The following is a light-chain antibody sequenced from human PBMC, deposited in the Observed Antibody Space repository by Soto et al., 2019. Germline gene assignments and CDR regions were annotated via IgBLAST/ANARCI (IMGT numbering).Light chain of an antibody. CDR3: QSYDRSLSAYV. CDR1: SSNIGATYD. CDR2: DNS. J-gene: IGLJ1*01. V-gene: IGLV1-40*01. Sequence: QPVLTQPPSVSGAPGQRVTISCTGSSSNIGATYDVHWFQQVPGTAPKLLIYDNSNRPSGVPDRFSGSKSGTSASLAITGLQAEDEADYYCQSYDRSLSAYVFGAGTKLTVL.